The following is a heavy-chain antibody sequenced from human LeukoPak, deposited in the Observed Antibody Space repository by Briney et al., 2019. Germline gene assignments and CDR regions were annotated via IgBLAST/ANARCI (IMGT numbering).Heavy chain of an antibody. CDR3: AREYVDLPVATSGAFDI. Sequence: GGSLRLSCAASGFTFSSYWMHWVRQAPGKGLVWVSRIINDGSSTSYADSVKGRFTISRDNARNTLYLQMNSLRAEDTAVYYCAREYVDLPVATSGAFDIWGQGTMVTVSS. V-gene: IGHV3-74*01. CDR1: GFTFSSYW. J-gene: IGHJ3*02. D-gene: IGHD5-12*01. CDR2: IINDGSST.